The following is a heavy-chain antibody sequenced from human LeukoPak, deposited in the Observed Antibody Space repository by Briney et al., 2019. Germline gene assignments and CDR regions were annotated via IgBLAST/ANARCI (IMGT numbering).Heavy chain of an antibody. D-gene: IGHD6-19*01. V-gene: IGHV4-59*01. Sequence: PSETLSLTCNVSGGSISSYYWSWIRQPPGKGLEWIGYIYYSGSTNYNPSLKSRVTISVDTSKNQFSLKLSSVTAADTAVYYCARGIAVAGAAWGFDPWGQGTLVTVSS. J-gene: IGHJ5*02. CDR1: GGSISSYY. CDR2: IYYSGST. CDR3: ARGIAVAGAAWGFDP.